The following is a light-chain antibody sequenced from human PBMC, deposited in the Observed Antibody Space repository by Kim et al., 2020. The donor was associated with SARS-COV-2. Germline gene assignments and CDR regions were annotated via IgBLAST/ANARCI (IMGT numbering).Light chain of an antibody. CDR1: ALPRKY. J-gene: IGLJ3*02. Sequence: SYELTQPPSVSVSPGQTAKITCSGDALPRKYAYWYQQKSGQAPVLVMYEDDKRPSGIPERFSGSTSGTTATLTISGSQVDDEGDYYCYSTDSSGNHWVFGGGTQLTVL. V-gene: IGLV3-10*01. CDR3: YSTDSSGNHWV. CDR2: EDD.